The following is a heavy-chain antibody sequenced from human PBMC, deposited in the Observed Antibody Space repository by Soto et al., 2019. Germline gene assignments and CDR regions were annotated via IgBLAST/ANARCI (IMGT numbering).Heavy chain of an antibody. CDR2: IYYSGST. V-gene: IGHV4-59*01. CDR3: ARARGGYFHY. CDR1: GDSISSYY. J-gene: IGHJ4*02. Sequence: QVQLQESGPGLVKPSETLSLTCTVSGDSISSYYWSWIRQPPGKGLEWIGYIYYSGSTNYNPSLTGRVTISVETSTIQFSLKLSSVTAADTAVYYCARARGGYFHYWGQGTLVTVSS. D-gene: IGHD3-10*01.